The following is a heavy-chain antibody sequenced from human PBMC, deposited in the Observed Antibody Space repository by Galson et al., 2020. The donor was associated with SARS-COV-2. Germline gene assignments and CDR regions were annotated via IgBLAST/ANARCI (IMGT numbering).Heavy chain of an antibody. Sequence: GESLKISCAASGFTFSSYSMNWVRQAPGKGLEWVSSISSSSSYIYYADSVKGRFTISRDNAKNSLYLQMNSLRAEDTAVYYCARDPSPYYDFWSGYYSQRTPAYYMDVWGKGTTVTVSS. CDR1: GFTFSSYS. V-gene: IGHV3-21*01. CDR2: ISSSSSYI. CDR3: ARDPSPYYDFWSGYYSQRTPAYYMDV. D-gene: IGHD3-3*01. J-gene: IGHJ6*03.